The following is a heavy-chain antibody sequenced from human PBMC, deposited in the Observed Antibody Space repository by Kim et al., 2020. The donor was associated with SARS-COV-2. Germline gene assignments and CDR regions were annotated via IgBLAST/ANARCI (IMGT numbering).Heavy chain of an antibody. CDR2: ISSSSSYT. CDR3: ARDTGYCTNGVCFTYYGMDV. Sequence: GGSLRLSCAASGFTFSDYYMSWIRQAPGKGLEWVSYISSSSSYTNYADSVKGRFTISRDNAKNSLYLQMNSLRAEDTAVYYCARDTGYCTNGVCFTYYGMDVWGQGTTVTVSS. CDR1: GFTFSDYY. J-gene: IGHJ6*02. D-gene: IGHD2-8*01. V-gene: IGHV3-11*05.